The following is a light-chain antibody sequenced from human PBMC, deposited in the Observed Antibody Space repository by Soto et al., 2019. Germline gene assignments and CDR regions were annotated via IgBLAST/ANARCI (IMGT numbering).Light chain of an antibody. V-gene: IGLV2-23*01. J-gene: IGLJ1*01. Sequence: QSALTQPASVSGSPGQSITISCTGTSSDVGSYNLVSWYQHHPGKAPKLMIYEGSKRPSGVSNRFSGSKSGNTASLTISGIQAEDAADYFCCSYAGSNTFVFGTGTKLTVL. CDR3: CSYAGSNTFV. CDR2: EGS. CDR1: SSDVGSYNL.